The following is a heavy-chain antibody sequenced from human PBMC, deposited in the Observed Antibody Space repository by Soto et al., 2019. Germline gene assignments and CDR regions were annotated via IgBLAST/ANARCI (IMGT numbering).Heavy chain of an antibody. CDR3: ARDHYDFWSGYALDV. D-gene: IGHD3-3*01. V-gene: IGHV4-38-2*02. CDR1: GYSISSGYY. J-gene: IGHJ6*02. CDR2: IYHSGST. Sequence: SETLSLTSAVSGYSISSGYYWGWIRQPPGKGLEWIGSIYHSGSTYYNPSLKSRVTISVDTSKNQFSLKLSSVTAADTAVYYCARDHYDFWSGYALDVWGQGTTVTVSS.